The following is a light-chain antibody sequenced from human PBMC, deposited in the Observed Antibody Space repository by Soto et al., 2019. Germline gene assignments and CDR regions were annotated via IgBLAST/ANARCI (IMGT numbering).Light chain of an antibody. V-gene: IGKV1-5*03. J-gene: IGKJ1*01. Sequence: DVHMTQSPSTLSASVGDRVTITCRASQSLTMWLAWYQQKPGKAPHPLVYNTSSLESGLPSRFSCSGSGAEFALTVSRRPPDDVAAYHCQHWTDYSWTFGQGTKVEVK. CDR1: QSLTMW. CDR3: QHWTDYSWT. CDR2: NTS.